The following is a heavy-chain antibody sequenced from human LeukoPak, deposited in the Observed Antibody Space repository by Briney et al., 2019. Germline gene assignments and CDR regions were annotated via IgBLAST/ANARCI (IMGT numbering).Heavy chain of an antibody. D-gene: IGHD1-14*01. J-gene: IGHJ4*02. CDR1: GGSISSSSYY. V-gene: IGHV4-39*01. Sequence: SETLSLTCTVSGGSISSSSYYWGWIRQPPGKGLEWIGSIYYSGSIYYNPSLKSRVTISVDTSKSQFSLKLSSMTAADTAVYYCARGRGILSYWGQGTLVTVSS. CDR2: IYYSGSI. CDR3: ARGRGILSY.